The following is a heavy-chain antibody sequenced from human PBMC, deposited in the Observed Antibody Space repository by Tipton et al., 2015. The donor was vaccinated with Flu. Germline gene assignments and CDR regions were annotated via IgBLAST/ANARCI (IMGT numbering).Heavy chain of an antibody. CDR1: GFTFSSYE. CDR2: ISYSGSKI. D-gene: IGHD3-10*01. Sequence: SLRLSCAASGFTFSSYEMNWVRQAPGKGLEWVSYISYSGSKIYYADSVKGRFTISRDNAKNSLYLQMDSLRPEDTALYYCAREGAGKGGSVDGGGQGTLVTVSS. J-gene: IGHJ4*02. V-gene: IGHV3-48*03. CDR3: AREGAGKGGSVDG.